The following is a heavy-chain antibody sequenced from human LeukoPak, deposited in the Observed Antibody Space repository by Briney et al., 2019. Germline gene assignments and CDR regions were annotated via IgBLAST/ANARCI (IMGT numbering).Heavy chain of an antibody. V-gene: IGHV4-34*01. Sequence: SETLSLTCAVYGGSFSGYYWSWIRQPPGKGLEWSGEINHSGSTNYNPSLKSRVTISVDTSKNQFSLKLSSVTAADTAVYYCARSDRDSIAVAGTTAFVIWGQGAMVTVSS. J-gene: IGHJ3*02. D-gene: IGHD6-19*01. CDR1: GGSFSGYY. CDR2: INHSGST. CDR3: ARSDRDSIAVAGTTAFVI.